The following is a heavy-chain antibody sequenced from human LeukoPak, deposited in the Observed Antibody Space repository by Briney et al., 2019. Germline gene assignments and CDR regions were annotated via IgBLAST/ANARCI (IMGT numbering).Heavy chain of an antibody. Sequence: AGGSLRLSCAASGFTFSSYSMNWVRQAPGKGLEWVSSISSSSYIYYADSVKGRFTISRDNAKNSLYLQMNSLRAEDTAVYYCASTGRLGEPNEFDYWGQGTLVTVSS. CDR3: ASTGRLGEPNEFDY. D-gene: IGHD3-16*01. V-gene: IGHV3-21*01. CDR2: ISSSSYI. CDR1: GFTFSSYS. J-gene: IGHJ4*02.